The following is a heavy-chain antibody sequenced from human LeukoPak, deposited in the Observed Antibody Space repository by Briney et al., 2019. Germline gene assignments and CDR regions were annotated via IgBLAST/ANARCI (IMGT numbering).Heavy chain of an antibody. CDR3: ARDTDGSLDY. J-gene: IGHJ4*02. CDR2: IKQDASTK. D-gene: IGHD1-26*01. Sequence: PGGSLRLSCAASGFTFSNSWMAWVRQPPGKGLEWVANIKQDASTKHYADSLKGRFTISRDNPKNSLYLQMNSLRADDTAVYYCARDTDGSLDYWGQGFLVTVAS. V-gene: IGHV3-7*01. CDR1: GFTFSNSW.